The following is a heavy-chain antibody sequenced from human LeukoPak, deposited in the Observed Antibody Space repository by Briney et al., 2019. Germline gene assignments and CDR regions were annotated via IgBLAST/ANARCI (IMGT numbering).Heavy chain of an antibody. CDR2: ISTYNGNT. Sequence: ASVEVSCKASGYTFTSYAISWVRQAPGQGLEWMGWISTYNGNTNYAQKFQGRVTLTTDTSTSTAFMDLRSLRPDDTAVYHCARVAIGSWYFDLWGRGTLVTVSS. J-gene: IGHJ2*01. V-gene: IGHV1-18*01. CDR1: GYTFTSYA. CDR3: ARVAIGSWYFDL. D-gene: IGHD2-15*01.